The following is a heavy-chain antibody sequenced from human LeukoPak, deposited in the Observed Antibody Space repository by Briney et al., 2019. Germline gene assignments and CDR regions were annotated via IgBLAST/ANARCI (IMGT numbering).Heavy chain of an antibody. CDR3: VGGPGGYDYVNFGGGGFDY. Sequence: GGSLRLSCSASGFTSSSYALHWVRQAPGKGLDYVSAISTNGVYTYYADSVKGRSTISRDNSKNTLYLQMSSLRTEDTAVYYCVGGPGGYDYVNFGGGGFDYWGQGTLVTVPS. D-gene: IGHD5-12*01. CDR1: GFTSSSYA. V-gene: IGHV3-64D*06. CDR2: ISTNGVYT. J-gene: IGHJ4*02.